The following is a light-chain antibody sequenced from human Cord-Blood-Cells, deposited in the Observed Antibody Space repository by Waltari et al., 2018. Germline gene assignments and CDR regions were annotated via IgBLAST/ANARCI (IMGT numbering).Light chain of an antibody. CDR3: SSYAGSNNLV. CDR1: SSDVVGYNY. J-gene: IGLJ3*02. CDR2: EVS. V-gene: IGLV2-8*01. Sequence: QSALTQPPSASGSPGQSVTISCTGASSDVVGYNYVSWYQQHPDKAPKIMIYEVSKQPSGLPDRFSGSKSGNTASLTVSGLQAEDEADYYCSSYAGSNNLVFGGGTKLTVL.